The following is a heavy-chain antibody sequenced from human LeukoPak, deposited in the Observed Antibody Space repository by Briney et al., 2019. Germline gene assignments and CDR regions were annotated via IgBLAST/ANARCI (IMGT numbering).Heavy chain of an antibody. CDR2: IYTSGST. Sequence: PSETLSLTCTVSGGSISSYYWSWIRQPAGKGLEWIGRIYTSGSTNYNPSLKSRVTMSVDTSKNQFSLKLSSVTAADTAVYYCARDEDYGDYYYYMDVWGKGTTVTVSS. CDR1: GGSISSYY. V-gene: IGHV4-4*07. CDR3: ARDEDYGDYYYYMDV. D-gene: IGHD4-17*01. J-gene: IGHJ6*03.